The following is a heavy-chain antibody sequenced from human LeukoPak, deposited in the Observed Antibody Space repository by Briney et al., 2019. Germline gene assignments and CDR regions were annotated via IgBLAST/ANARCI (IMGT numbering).Heavy chain of an antibody. J-gene: IGHJ6*02. D-gene: IGHD3-10*01. CDR2: ISAYNGNT. CDR3: AEKRGEYFGSGDYYYHGMDV. V-gene: IGHV1-18*01. CDR1: GYTFTSYG. Sequence: ASVKVSCKASGYTFTSYGISWVRQAPGQGLEWMGWISAYNGNTNYAQKLQGRVTMTTDTSTSTAYMELRSLRSDDTAGYYCAEKRGEYFGSGDYYYHGMDVWGQGTTVTVSS.